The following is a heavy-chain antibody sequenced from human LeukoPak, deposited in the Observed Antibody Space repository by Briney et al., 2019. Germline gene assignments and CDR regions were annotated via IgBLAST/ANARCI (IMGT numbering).Heavy chain of an antibody. V-gene: IGHV1-2*02. J-gene: IGHJ4*02. CDR2: INPNSGGT. D-gene: IGHD3-22*01. CDR1: GYTFTGYY. Sequence: GASVKVSCKASGYTFTGYYMHWVRQAPGQGLEWMGWINPNSGGTNYAQKFQGRVTMTRDTSISTAYMELSRLRSDDTAVYYCASSYYYDSSGFDLGVYHFDYWGQGTLVTVSS. CDR3: ASSYYYDSSGFDLGVYHFDY.